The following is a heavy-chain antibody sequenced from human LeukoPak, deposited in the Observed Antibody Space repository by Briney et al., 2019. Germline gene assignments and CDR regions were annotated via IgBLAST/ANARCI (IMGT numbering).Heavy chain of an antibody. D-gene: IGHD2-15*01. Sequence: ASVKVSCKASGYTFTGYYMHWVRQAPGQGLEWMGWTNPNSGGTNYAQKFQGWVTMTRDTSISTAYMELSRLRSDDTAVYYCARGVGCSGGSCYTANWFDPWGQGTLVTVSS. CDR1: GYTFTGYY. CDR2: TNPNSGGT. J-gene: IGHJ5*02. CDR3: ARGVGCSGGSCYTANWFDP. V-gene: IGHV1-2*04.